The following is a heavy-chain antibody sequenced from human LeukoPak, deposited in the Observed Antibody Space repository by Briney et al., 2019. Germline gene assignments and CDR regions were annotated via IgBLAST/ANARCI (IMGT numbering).Heavy chain of an antibody. CDR2: IKQDGSEK. D-gene: IGHD3-22*01. J-gene: IGHJ4*02. Sequence: PPGGSLRLSCAASGFTFSSYAMSWVRQAPGKGLEWVANIKQDGSEKYYVDSVKGRFTISRDNAKNSLYLQMNSLRAEDTAVYYCARWAGNYYGSSGYPRPFEYWGQGTLVTVSS. V-gene: IGHV3-7*01. CDR3: ARWAGNYYGSSGYPRPFEY. CDR1: GFTFSSYA.